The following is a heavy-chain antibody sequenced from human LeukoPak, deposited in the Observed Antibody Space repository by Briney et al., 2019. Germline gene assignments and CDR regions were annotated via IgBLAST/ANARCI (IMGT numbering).Heavy chain of an antibody. V-gene: IGHV3-23*01. CDR1: GFTFSSYA. Sequence: PGGSLRLSCAASGFTFSSYAMSWVRQAPGKGLEWVSAISGSGGSTYYADSVKDRFTISRDNSKNTLYLQMNRLRAEDSAVYYCAKTRIVGATRGDYWGQGTLVTVSS. D-gene: IGHD1-26*01. CDR3: AKTRIVGATRGDY. CDR2: ISGSGGST. J-gene: IGHJ4*02.